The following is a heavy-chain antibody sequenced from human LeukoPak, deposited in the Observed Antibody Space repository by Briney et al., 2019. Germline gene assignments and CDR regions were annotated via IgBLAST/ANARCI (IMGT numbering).Heavy chain of an antibody. CDR2: IYTSGST. Sequence: SQTLSLTCTVSGGSISSGSYYWSWIRQPAWKGLEWIGRIYTSGSTNYNPSLKSRVTISVDTSKNQFSLKLSSVTAADTAVYYCARDSPYYYGSGSATYYMDVWGKGTTVTISS. CDR3: ARDSPYYYGSGSATYYMDV. CDR1: GGSISSGSYY. D-gene: IGHD3-10*01. V-gene: IGHV4-61*02. J-gene: IGHJ6*03.